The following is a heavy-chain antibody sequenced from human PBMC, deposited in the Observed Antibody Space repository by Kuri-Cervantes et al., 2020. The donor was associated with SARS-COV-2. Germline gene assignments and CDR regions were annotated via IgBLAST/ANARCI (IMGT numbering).Heavy chain of an antibody. CDR3: ARHRGYSGYDYFDS. V-gene: IGHV4-38-2*02. D-gene: IGHD5-12*01. CDR2: IYHSGST. J-gene: IGHJ4*02. CDR1: GYSISSGYY. Sequence: GSLRLSCTVSGYSISSGYYWGWIRQPPGKGLEWIGSIYHSGSTYYNPSLKSRVTISVDTSKNQFSLTLSSVTAADTAVYYCARHRGYSGYDYFDSWGQGTLVTVSS.